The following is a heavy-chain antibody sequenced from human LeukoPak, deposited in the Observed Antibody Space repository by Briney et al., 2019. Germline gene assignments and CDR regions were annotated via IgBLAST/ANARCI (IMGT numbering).Heavy chain of an antibody. CDR1: GYSFTSHW. V-gene: IGHV5-51*01. J-gene: IGHJ4*02. CDR2: IYPGDSDT. D-gene: IGHD6-13*01. Sequence: PGESLKISCQGSGYSFTSHWIAWVAQMPGKGLEWMGIIYPGDSDTRYSPSFQGQVTISADKSSGTAYLQWTSLKASDTAMYYCAVRCIAAVGSCAFFDLWGQGTLVTVSS. CDR3: AVRCIAAVGSCAFFDL.